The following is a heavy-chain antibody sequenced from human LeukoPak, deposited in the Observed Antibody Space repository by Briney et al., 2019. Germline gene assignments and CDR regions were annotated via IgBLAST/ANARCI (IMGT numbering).Heavy chain of an antibody. CDR1: GYTFTSYY. Sequence: ASVKVSFKASGYTFTSYYMHWVRQAPGQGLEWMAIINPSGGSTSYAQKFQGRVTMTRDTSASTVYMELYSLRSEDTAVYYCARGHSSGYYTGPLDYWGQGTLVTVSS. J-gene: IGHJ4*02. CDR2: INPSGGST. CDR3: ARGHSSGYYTGPLDY. D-gene: IGHD3-22*01. V-gene: IGHV1-46*01.